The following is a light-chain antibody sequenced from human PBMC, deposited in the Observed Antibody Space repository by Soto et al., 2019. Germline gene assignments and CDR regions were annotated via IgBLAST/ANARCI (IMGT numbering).Light chain of an antibody. CDR2: GAS. V-gene: IGKV3-20*01. CDR3: QQYGSSSGT. J-gene: IGKJ1*01. Sequence: ESVLTQSPGTLSLTPGERATLSCRASQIISNNYLAWYQQKPGQAPRLLIYGASSRATGIPDRFSGSGSGTDFNLTISRLEPEDYCQQYGSSSGTFGQGTKVAIK. CDR1: QIISNNY.